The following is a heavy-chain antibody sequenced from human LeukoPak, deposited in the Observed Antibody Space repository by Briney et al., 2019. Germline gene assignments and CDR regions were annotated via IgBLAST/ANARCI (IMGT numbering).Heavy chain of an antibody. Sequence: GGSLRLSCAASGFTGSNNYVSWVRQAPGMGLEWVSVIYSGGSTYYADSVKGRFTISRDNSKNTLYLQMNSLRAEDTAVYYCARDNYDYVWGSYAVYWGQGTLVTVSS. CDR3: ARDNYDYVWGSYAVY. V-gene: IGHV3-53*01. J-gene: IGHJ4*02. D-gene: IGHD3-16*01. CDR2: IYSGGST. CDR1: GFTGSNNY.